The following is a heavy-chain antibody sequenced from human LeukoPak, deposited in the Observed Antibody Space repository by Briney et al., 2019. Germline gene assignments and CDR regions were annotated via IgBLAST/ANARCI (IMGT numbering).Heavy chain of an antibody. V-gene: IGHV4-39*01. Sequence: SETLSLTCTVSGGSISSSSYYWGWIRQPPGKGLEWIGSIYYSGSTYYNPSLKSRVTISVDTSKNQFSLKLSSMTAADTAVYYCARQINDILTGSQYYFDYWGQGTLVTVSS. CDR1: GGSISSSSYY. CDR2: IYYSGST. D-gene: IGHD3-9*01. CDR3: ARQINDILTGSQYYFDY. J-gene: IGHJ4*02.